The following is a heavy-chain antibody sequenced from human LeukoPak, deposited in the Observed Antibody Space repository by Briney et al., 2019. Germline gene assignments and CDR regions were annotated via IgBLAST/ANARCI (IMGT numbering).Heavy chain of an antibody. CDR3: ARSSGRSYGDFDY. D-gene: IGHD5-18*01. V-gene: IGHV4-59*01. CDR2: THHSGAT. Sequence: SETLSLTCSVSGVSITSNYWSWIRQPPGKGLERLGYTHHSGATSYNPSLKSRGTMSLDTSNNQFSLKLSSVTAADTAVYYCARSSGRSYGDFDYWGQGNLVTVSS. J-gene: IGHJ4*02. CDR1: GVSITSNY.